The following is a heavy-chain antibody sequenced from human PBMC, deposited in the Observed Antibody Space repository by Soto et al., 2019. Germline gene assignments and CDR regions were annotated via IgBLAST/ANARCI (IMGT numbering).Heavy chain of an antibody. CDR3: AGSGAVAGQRAWFFDL. CDR2: IIPIFGTA. V-gene: IGHV1-69*13. Sequence: ASVKVSCKASGGTFSSYAISWVRQAPGQGLEWMGGIIPIFGTANYAQKFQGRVTITADESTGTAHMELSSLRSEDTAVYYCAGSGAVAGQRAWFFDLWARGTLVIGSS. D-gene: IGHD6-19*01. J-gene: IGHJ2*01. CDR1: GGTFSSYA.